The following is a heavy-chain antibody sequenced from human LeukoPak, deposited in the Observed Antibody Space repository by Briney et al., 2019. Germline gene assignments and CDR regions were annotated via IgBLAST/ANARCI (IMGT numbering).Heavy chain of an antibody. CDR3: ARVRTESLEILPTQYYFDY. V-gene: IGHV4-61*08. D-gene: IGHD1-26*01. CDR1: GGSISSGGYY. J-gene: IGHJ4*02. Sequence: KPSQTLSLTCTVSGGSISSGGYYWSWIRQHPGKGLEWIGYIYYSRSTNYNPSLKSRVTISVDTSKNQFSLKLSSVTAADTAVYYCARVRTESLEILPTQYYFDYWGQGTLVTVSS. CDR2: IYYSRST.